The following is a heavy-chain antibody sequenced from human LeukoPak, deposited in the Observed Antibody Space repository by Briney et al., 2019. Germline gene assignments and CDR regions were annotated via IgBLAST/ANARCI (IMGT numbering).Heavy chain of an antibody. CDR1: GDSISSYY. Sequence: PSETLSLTSTVSGDSISSYYWSWVRQSPGKGLEWIGYIYYSVSTNYNPSLKSRVTISVDTSKNHFSLKLSSVTAADTAVYYCAKGYCNGGSCYAYSFDYWGQGTLVTVSS. J-gene: IGHJ4*02. V-gene: IGHV4-59*01. D-gene: IGHD2-15*01. CDR2: IYYSVST. CDR3: AKGYCNGGSCYAYSFDY.